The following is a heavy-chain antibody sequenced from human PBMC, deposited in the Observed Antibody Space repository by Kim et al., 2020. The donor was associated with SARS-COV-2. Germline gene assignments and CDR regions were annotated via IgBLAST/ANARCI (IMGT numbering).Heavy chain of an antibody. CDR2: ISAYNGNT. V-gene: IGHV1-18*01. CDR1: GYTFTSYG. Sequence: ASVKVSCKASGYTFTSYGISWVRQAPGQGLEWMGWISAYNGNTNYAQKLQGRVTMTTDTSTSTAYMELRSLRSDDTAVYYCAREAGPNYDFGCGYYYWGQGTLVTVSS. CDR3: AREAGPNYDFGCGYYY. D-gene: IGHD3-3*01. J-gene: IGHJ4*02.